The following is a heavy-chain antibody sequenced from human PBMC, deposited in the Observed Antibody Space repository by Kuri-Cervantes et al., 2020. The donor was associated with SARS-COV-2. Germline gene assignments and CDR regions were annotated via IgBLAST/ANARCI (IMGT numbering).Heavy chain of an antibody. D-gene: IGHD3-22*01. CDR1: GYTFPGYY. CDR3: ARLFSSGYSPYYYYGMDV. CDR2: INPNSCDT. J-gene: IGHJ6*02. V-gene: IGHV1-2*06. Sequence: ASVTVSCKASGYTFPGYYMHWLRQAPGQGREWMGRINPNSCDTNYVQKFQGRVTMTRDTFKNQFSLKLNSVTAADTAGYYCARLFSSGYSPYYYYGMDVWGQGTTVTVSS.